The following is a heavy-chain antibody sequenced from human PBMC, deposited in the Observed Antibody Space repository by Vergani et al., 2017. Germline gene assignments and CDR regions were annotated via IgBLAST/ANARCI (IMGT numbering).Heavy chain of an antibody. CDR1: GFTFSSYA. Sequence: QVQLVESGGGVVQPGRSLRLSCAASGFTFSSYAMHWVRQAPGKGLEWVAVISYDGSNKYYADSVKGRFTISRDNPKNTLYLQMNSLRAEDTAVYYCAXDWGPWDIVVVGNYWGQGTLVTVSS. V-gene: IGHV3-30-3*01. CDR3: AXDWGPWDIVVVGNY. J-gene: IGHJ4*02. CDR2: ISYDGSNK. D-gene: IGHD2-2*01.